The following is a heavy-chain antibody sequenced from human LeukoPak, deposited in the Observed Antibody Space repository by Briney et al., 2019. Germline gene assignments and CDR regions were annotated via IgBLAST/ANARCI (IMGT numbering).Heavy chain of an antibody. J-gene: IGHJ3*02. CDR2: IKQDGSEK. CDR1: GFTFSSYW. CDR3: ARDWKDDFWSGYYTYDAFDI. Sequence: GGSLRLSCAASGFTFSSYWMSWVRQAPGKGLEWVANIKQDGSEKYYVDSVKGRFTISRDNAKNSLYLQMNSLRAEDTAVYYCARDWKDDFWSGYYTYDAFDIWGQGTMVTVSS. V-gene: IGHV3-7*01. D-gene: IGHD3-3*01.